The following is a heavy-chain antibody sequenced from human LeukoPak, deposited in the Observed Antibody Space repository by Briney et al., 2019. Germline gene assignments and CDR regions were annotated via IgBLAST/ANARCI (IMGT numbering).Heavy chain of an antibody. CDR3: AKDEGIGYSYGTGNYMDV. CDR2: ISGSGGST. V-gene: IGHV3-23*01. J-gene: IGHJ6*03. D-gene: IGHD5-18*01. CDR1: GFTFSSYA. Sequence: PGGSLRLSCAASGFTFSSYAMSWVRQAPGKGLEWVSAISGSGGSTYYADSLKGRFTISRDDSKNTLSLQMNTLRAEDTAVYYCAKDEGIGYSYGTGNYMDVWGKGTTVTVSS.